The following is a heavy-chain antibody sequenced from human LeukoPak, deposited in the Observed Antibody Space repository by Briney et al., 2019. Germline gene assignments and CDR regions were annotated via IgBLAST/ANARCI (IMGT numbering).Heavy chain of an antibody. D-gene: IGHD6-13*01. V-gene: IGHV7-4-1*02. J-gene: IGHJ4*02. Sequence: GASVKVSCKASGYTFTSYAMNWVRQAPGQGLEWVGWINTNTGNPTYAQGFTGRFVFSLDTSVSTAYLQISSLKAEDTAVYYCARAEPGIAAAGYDYWGQGTLVTVSS. CDR2: INTNTGNP. CDR1: GYTFTSYA. CDR3: ARAEPGIAAAGYDY.